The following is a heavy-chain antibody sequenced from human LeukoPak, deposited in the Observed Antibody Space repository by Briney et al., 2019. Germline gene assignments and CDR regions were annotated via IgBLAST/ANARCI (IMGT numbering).Heavy chain of an antibody. CDR2: ISSSSSVK. Sequence: QSGGSLRLSCTASGFIFTNYNMNWVRQAPGKGLEWISYISSSSSVKQYADYVKGRFTVSRDNAKNSLYLQINSLRAEDTAIYYCARDHVDGGGGSSRRGDYWGQGTLVTVSS. CDR1: GFIFTNYN. V-gene: IGHV3-48*01. CDR3: ARDHVDGGGGSSRRGDY. J-gene: IGHJ4*02. D-gene: IGHD2-21*01.